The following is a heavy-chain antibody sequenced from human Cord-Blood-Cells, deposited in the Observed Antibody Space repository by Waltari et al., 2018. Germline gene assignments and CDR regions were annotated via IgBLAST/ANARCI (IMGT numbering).Heavy chain of an antibody. J-gene: IGHJ3*02. CDR3: ARDRYGSGSYYNLADAFDI. CDR2: IYYSGST. CDR1: GGSISSGGYY. V-gene: IGHV4-31*03. D-gene: IGHD3-10*01. Sequence: QVQLQESGPGLVKPSQTLSLTCTVSGGSISSGGYYWSWIRQHPGKGLEWIGYIYYSGSTYYNPSLKSRVTISVDTSKNQFSLKLSSVTAADTAVYYCARDRYGSGSYYNLADAFDIWGQGTMVTVSS.